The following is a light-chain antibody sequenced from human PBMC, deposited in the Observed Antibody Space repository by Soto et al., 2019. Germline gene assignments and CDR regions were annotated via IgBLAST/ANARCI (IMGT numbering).Light chain of an antibody. V-gene: IGLV1-40*01. CDR1: SSNIGAGYD. CDR3: QSYDSSLSAVV. J-gene: IGLJ2*01. CDR2: GNS. Sequence: QSVLTQPPSVSGAPGQRVTISCTGSSSNIGAGYDVHWYQQLPGTAPKLLIYGNSNRPSGVPDRFSGSKSGTSASLAITGLQAEDEADYYCQSYDSSLSAVVFGGGTKVTXL.